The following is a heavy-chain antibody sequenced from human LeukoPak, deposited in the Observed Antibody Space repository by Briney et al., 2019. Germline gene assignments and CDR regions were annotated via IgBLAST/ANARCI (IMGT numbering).Heavy chain of an antibody. CDR2: IYSGGST. CDR3: ARDIRGGELVLDY. J-gene: IGHJ4*02. Sequence: PGGSLRLSCAASGFTVSSNYMSWVRQAPGKGLEWVSVIYSGGSTYYADSVKGRFTISRDNSKNTLYLQMNSLRAEDTAVCYCARDIRGGELVLDYWGQGTLVTVSS. D-gene: IGHD2-21*01. V-gene: IGHV3-53*01. CDR1: GFTVSSNY.